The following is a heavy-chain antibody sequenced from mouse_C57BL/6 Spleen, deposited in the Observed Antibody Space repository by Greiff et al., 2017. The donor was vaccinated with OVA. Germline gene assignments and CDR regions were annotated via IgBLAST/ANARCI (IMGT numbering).Heavy chain of an antibody. CDR2: IDPSDSET. V-gene: IGHV1-52*01. J-gene: IGHJ2*01. D-gene: IGHD1-1*01. CDR3: ARSFITTVVEDC. Sequence: VQLQQPGAELVRPGSSVKLSCKASGYTFTSYWMHWVKQRPIQGLEWIGNIDPSDSETHYNQKFKDKATLTVDKSTSTADMQLSSLTSEDSAVYYCARSFITTVVEDCWGRGTTLTVSS. CDR1: GYTFTSYW.